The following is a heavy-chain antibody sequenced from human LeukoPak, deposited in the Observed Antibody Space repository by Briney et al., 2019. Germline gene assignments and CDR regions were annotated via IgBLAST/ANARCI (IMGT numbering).Heavy chain of an antibody. V-gene: IGHV4-59*08. CDR3: ARRGVGATTWDAFDI. J-gene: IGHJ3*02. Sequence: SETLSLTCTVSGGSMSKSYWNWIRQPPGKGLEWIGYIYSSGNTNYSPSLESRVTISLDTSKNQFSLQLSSVTAADTAVYYCARRGVGATTWDAFDIWGQGTLVTVSS. CDR2: IYSSGNT. D-gene: IGHD1-26*01. CDR1: GGSMSKSY.